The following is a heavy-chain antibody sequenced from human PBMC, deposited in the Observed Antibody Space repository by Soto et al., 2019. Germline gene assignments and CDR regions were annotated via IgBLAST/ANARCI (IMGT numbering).Heavy chain of an antibody. CDR1: GFRFSNYG. CDR3: AKDRVIQLLPIWPDP. V-gene: IGHV3-30*18. Sequence: PGGSLRLSCAASGFRFSNYGMHWFRQAPGRGLEWVAFVSSDGSNKYYADSVKGRFTISRDNSKSTLFLQVDNLSVDDTAVYYCAKDRVIQLLPIWPDPWGQGTLVTVSS. D-gene: IGHD2-21*01. CDR2: VSSDGSNK. J-gene: IGHJ5*02.